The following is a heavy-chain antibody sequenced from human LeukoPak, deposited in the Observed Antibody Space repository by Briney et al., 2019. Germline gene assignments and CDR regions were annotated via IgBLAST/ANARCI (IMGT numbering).Heavy chain of an antibody. CDR2: ISAYNGNT. Sequence: ASVKVSCTASGYTFTSYGISWVRQAPGQGLEWMGWISAYNGNTNYAQKLQGRVTMTTDTSTSTAYMELRSLRSDDTAVYYCARDRAFIAAAGSGDYWGQGTLVTVSS. CDR1: GYTFTSYG. V-gene: IGHV1-18*01. D-gene: IGHD6-13*01. J-gene: IGHJ4*02. CDR3: ARDRAFIAAAGSGDY.